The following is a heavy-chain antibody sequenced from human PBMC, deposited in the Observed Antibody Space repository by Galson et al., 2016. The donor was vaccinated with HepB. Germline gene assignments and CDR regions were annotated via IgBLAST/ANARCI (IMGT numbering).Heavy chain of an antibody. CDR3: AREGHLWLACFDN. Sequence: VRQAPGKGLEWVAVISYDGSNKYYADSVKGRFTISRDNSKNALYLQMNSLRAEDTAVYYCAREGHLWLACFDNWGQGTLVTVSS. CDR2: ISYDGSNK. D-gene: IGHD3-22*01. V-gene: IGHV3-33*05. J-gene: IGHJ4*02.